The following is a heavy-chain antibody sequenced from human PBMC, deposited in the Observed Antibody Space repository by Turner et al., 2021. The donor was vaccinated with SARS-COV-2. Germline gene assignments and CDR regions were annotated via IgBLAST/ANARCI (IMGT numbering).Heavy chain of an antibody. J-gene: IGHJ4*02. Sequence: EVQLVASGGGVVQPGGSRRLSCASAGFTFSSYDMHWVRQATGKGLEWVSGSGTAGDTYSPGSVKRRFTISRENTKNSLYLQMNPLSAGDTAVYYCARANYDSSGYYCYFDYWGQGTLVTVSS. CDR2: SGTAGDT. V-gene: IGHV3-13*04. CDR1: GFTFSSYD. CDR3: ARANYDSSGYYCYFDY. D-gene: IGHD3-22*01.